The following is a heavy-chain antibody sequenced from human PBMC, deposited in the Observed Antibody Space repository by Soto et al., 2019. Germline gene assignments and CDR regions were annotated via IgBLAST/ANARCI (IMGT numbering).Heavy chain of an antibody. D-gene: IGHD6-13*01. CDR3: ARGGSSSWYGYFQH. Sequence: PGESLKISWKGSGYSFTSYWIGWVRQMPGKGLEWMGIIYPGDSDTRYSPSFQGQVTISVDTSKNQFSLKLSSVTAADTAVYYCARGGSSSWYGYFQHWGQGTLVTVSS. V-gene: IGHV5-51*01. CDR2: IYPGDSDT. CDR1: GYSFTSYW. J-gene: IGHJ1*01.